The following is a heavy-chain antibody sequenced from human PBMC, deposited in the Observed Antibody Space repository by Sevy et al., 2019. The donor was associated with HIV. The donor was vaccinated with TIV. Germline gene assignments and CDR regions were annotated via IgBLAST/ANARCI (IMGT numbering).Heavy chain of an antibody. D-gene: IGHD3-3*01. J-gene: IGHJ4*02. Sequence: SETLSLTCSVSGGSISSHYWSWIRQPAGEGLEVIGRIDTSWGTNYNPSLKTRVTISIETSQNQFSLRLRSVTGADTAVYYCASYSFWGGHYDYFDYWGPGALVTVSS. CDR3: ASYSFWGGHYDYFDY. CDR2: IDTSWGT. V-gene: IGHV4-4*07. CDR1: GGSISSHY.